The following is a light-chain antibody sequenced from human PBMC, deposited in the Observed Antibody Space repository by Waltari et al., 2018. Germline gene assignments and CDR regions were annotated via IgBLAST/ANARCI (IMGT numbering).Light chain of an antibody. CDR2: AAS. CDR1: QSISSY. Sequence: DIQMNQSPSSLSASVGARVILTCRASQSISSYLNWYQQKPGKAPKLLIYAASSLQSGVPSRFSGSGSETVFTLTISSLQPEDFATYYCQQSYSAPHTFGGGTKVEIK. CDR3: QQSYSAPHT. J-gene: IGKJ4*01. V-gene: IGKV1-39*01.